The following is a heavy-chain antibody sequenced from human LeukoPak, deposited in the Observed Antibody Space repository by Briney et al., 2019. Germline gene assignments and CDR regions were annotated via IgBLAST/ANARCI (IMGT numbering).Heavy chain of an antibody. J-gene: IGHJ5*02. V-gene: IGHV4-31*03. Sequence: SQTLSLTCTVFGGSISSGGYYWSWIRQHPGKGLEWIGYIYHSGSTYYNPSLKSRVTISVDTSKNQFSLKLSSVTAADTAVYYCARDYSSSSLGWFDPWGQGTLVTVSS. CDR3: ARDYSSSSLGWFDP. CDR1: GGSISSGGYY. D-gene: IGHD6-6*01. CDR2: IYHSGST.